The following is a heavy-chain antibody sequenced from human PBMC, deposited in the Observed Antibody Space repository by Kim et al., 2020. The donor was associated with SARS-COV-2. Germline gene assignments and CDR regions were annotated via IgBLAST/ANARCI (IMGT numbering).Heavy chain of an antibody. CDR3: ATSRKAARHTPEYFQH. CDR2: IYYSGST. V-gene: IGHV4-39*07. J-gene: IGHJ1*01. D-gene: IGHD6-6*01. Sequence: SETLSLTCTVSGGSISSSSYYWGWIRQPPGKGLEWIGSIYYSGSTYYNPSLKSRVTISVDTSKNQFSLKLSSVTAADTAVYYCATSRKAARHTPEYFQHWGQGTLVTVSS. CDR1: GGSISSSSYY.